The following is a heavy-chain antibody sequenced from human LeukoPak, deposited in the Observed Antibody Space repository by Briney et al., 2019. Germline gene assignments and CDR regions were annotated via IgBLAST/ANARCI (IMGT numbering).Heavy chain of an antibody. CDR3: ASGSRYSYGSPLFDY. J-gene: IGHJ4*02. V-gene: IGHV3-7*01. CDR2: IKQDGSEK. Sequence: PGGSLRLSCAASGFTFSSYEMNWVRQAPGKGLEWVANIKQDGSEKYYVDSVKGRFTISRDNAKNSLYLQMNSLRAEDTAVYYCASGSRYSYGSPLFDYWGQGTLVTVSS. D-gene: IGHD5-18*01. CDR1: GFTFSSYE.